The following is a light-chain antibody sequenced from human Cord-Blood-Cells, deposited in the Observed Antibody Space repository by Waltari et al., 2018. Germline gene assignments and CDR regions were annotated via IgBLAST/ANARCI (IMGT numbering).Light chain of an antibody. CDR2: EVS. CDR3: SSYTSSNTYV. CDR1: SSDVGGYNY. J-gene: IGLJ1*01. Sequence: QSALTQPASVSGSPGQSITISCTGTSSDVGGYNYVSWYQQHPGKAPKLMIYEVSNRPSGVSNLFSGSKSGNTASLTISGLQAEDESDYYCSSYTSSNTYVFGTGPKVTVL. V-gene: IGLV2-14*01.